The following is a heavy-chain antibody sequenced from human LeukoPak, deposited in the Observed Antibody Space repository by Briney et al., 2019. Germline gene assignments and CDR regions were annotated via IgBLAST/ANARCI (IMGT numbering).Heavy chain of an antibody. CDR3: AKDQYDSSGYQTYYYCYGMDV. CDR2: ISYDGSNK. Sequence: QPGGSLRLSCAASGFTFSSYGMHWVRQAPGKGLEWVAVISYDGSNKYYADSVKGRFTISRDNSKNTLYLQMNSLRAEDTAVYYCAKDQYDSSGYQTYYYCYGMDVWGQGTTVTVSS. CDR1: GFTFSSYG. D-gene: IGHD3-22*01. V-gene: IGHV3-30*18. J-gene: IGHJ6*02.